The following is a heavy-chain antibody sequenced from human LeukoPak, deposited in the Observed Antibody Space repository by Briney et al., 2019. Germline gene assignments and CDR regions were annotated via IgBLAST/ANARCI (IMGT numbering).Heavy chain of an antibody. J-gene: IGHJ4*02. V-gene: IGHV3-23*01. D-gene: IGHD1-26*01. Sequence: GGSLRLSCAASGFTFSSYGMSWVRQAPGKGLEWVSAISGSGGSTYYADSVKGRFTISRDNSKNTLYLQMNSLRAEDTAVYYCAKDTIVGATLGGDFDYWGQGTLVTVSS. CDR2: ISGSGGST. CDR1: GFTFSSYG. CDR3: AKDTIVGATLGGDFDY.